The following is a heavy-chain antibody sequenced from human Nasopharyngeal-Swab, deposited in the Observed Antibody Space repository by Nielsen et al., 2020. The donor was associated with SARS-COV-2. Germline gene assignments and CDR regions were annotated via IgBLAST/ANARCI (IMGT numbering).Heavy chain of an antibody. Sequence: SETLSLTCAVYGGSFSSYYWGWIRQPPGKGLEWIGSIYYSGSTYYNPSLKSRVTISVDTSKNQFSLKLSSVTAADTAVYYCARLLRYCSSTSCNVNWFDPWGQGTLVTVSS. CDR3: ARLLRYCSSTSCNVNWFDP. CDR1: GGSFSSYY. D-gene: IGHD2-2*01. J-gene: IGHJ5*02. CDR2: IYYSGST. V-gene: IGHV4-39*01.